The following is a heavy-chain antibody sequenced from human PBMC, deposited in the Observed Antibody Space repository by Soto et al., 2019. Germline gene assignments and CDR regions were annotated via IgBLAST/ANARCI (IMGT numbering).Heavy chain of an antibody. CDR2: IIPIFGTA. D-gene: IGHD3-9*01. Sequence: QVQLVQSGAEVKKPGSSVKVSCKASGGTFSSYAISWVRQAPGQGLEWMGGIIPIFGTANYAQKFQGRVTINADESTSTAYMELSSLRSEDTAVYYCARLGYYDILTGRPYYYYGMDVWGQGTTVTVSS. J-gene: IGHJ6*02. CDR3: ARLGYYDILTGRPYYYYGMDV. CDR1: GGTFSSYA. V-gene: IGHV1-69*01.